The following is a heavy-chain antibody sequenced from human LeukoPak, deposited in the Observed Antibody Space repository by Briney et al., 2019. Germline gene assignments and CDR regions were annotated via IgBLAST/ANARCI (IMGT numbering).Heavy chain of an antibody. D-gene: IGHD3-22*01. CDR1: GYTFTSYY. V-gene: IGHV5-51*01. Sequence: ASVKVSCKTSGYTFTSYYLHWVRQAPGQGPEWMGIIFPGDSDTRYSPSFQGQVTISADKSISTAYLQWSSLKASDTAMYYCARLEHHYYDSSGYYSGSFGYWGQGILVTVSS. J-gene: IGHJ4*02. CDR2: IFPGDSDT. CDR3: ARLEHHYYDSSGYYSGSFGY.